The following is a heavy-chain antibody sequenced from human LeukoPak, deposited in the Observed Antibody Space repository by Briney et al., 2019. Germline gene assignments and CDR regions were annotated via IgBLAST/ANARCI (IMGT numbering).Heavy chain of an antibody. CDR1: GFSFSSYG. J-gene: IGHJ4*02. Sequence: GRSLRLSCAASGFSFSSYGMHWVRQAPGKGLVWVSRINTDGSSTSYADSVKGRFTISRDNAKNTLYLQMNSLRAEDTAVYYCARGAIYYYDSSGYYYFDYWGQGTLVTVSS. CDR2: INTDGSST. CDR3: ARGAIYYYDSSGYYYFDY. V-gene: IGHV3-74*01. D-gene: IGHD3-22*01.